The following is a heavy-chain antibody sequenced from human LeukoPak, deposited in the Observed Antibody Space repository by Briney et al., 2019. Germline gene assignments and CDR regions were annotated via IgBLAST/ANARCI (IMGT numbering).Heavy chain of an antibody. D-gene: IGHD6-6*01. J-gene: IGHJ4*02. CDR1: GGTFSSYA. V-gene: IGHV1-69*13. Sequence: GASVKVSCKASGGTFSSYAISWVRQAPGQGLEWMGGIIPIFGIANYAQKFQGRVTITADESTSTAYMELSSLRSEDTAVYYCATRLYSSSSAWGQGTLVTVSS. CDR3: ATRLYSSSSA. CDR2: IIPIFGIA.